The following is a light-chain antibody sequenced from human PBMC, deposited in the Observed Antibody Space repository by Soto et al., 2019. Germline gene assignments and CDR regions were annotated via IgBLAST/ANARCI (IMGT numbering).Light chain of an antibody. J-gene: IGKJ1*01. V-gene: IGKV1-6*01. CDR3: LQNHNYPRT. Sequence: AIQMTQSPSSLSASVGDRVTITCRASQDISDDVGWYQHKPGKAPTLLISAASRLQSGVPSRFSGSGSGAEFTLTITSLRPEDSATYYCLQNHNYPRTFGQGTKVDI. CDR1: QDISDD. CDR2: AAS.